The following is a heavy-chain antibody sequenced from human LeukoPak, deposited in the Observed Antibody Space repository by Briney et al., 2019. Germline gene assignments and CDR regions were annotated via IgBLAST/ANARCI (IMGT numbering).Heavy chain of an antibody. V-gene: IGHV3-30*02. J-gene: IGHJ4*02. CDR3: AREEYSSGWPDY. CDR1: GFTFSSYG. Sequence: GGSLRLSSAASGFTFSSYGMHWVRQAPGKGLEWVAFIRYDGSNKYYADSVKGRFTISRDNSKNTLYLQMNSLRAEDTAVYYCAREEYSSGWPDYWGQGTLVTVSS. D-gene: IGHD6-19*01. CDR2: IRYDGSNK.